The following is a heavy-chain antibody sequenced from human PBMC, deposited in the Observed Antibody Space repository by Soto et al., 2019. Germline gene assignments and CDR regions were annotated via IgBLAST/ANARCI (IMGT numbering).Heavy chain of an antibody. CDR2: VFYTGFT. V-gene: IGHV4-39*01. CDR3: APSQKGYHWNYFDH. CDR1: GASISGSYYY. Sequence: SETLSLTCAVSGASISGSYYYWDWLRQSPGKGPEWIGSVFYTGFTSYNPSLESRDSVSVDTSKSQFSLKLSAVTAADTAVYYCAPSQKGYHWNYFDHWGQGALVTVSS. J-gene: IGHJ4*02. D-gene: IGHD1-20*01.